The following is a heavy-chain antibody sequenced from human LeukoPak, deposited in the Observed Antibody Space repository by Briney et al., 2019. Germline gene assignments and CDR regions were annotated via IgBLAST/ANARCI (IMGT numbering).Heavy chain of an antibody. CDR1: GFTFSRYW. CDR2: INSDGSYT. D-gene: IGHD2-2*01. V-gene: IGHV3-74*01. J-gene: IGHJ4*02. Sequence: GGSLRLSCAASGFTFSRYWMHWVRQAPGKGLVWVSRINSDGSYTSYADFVKGRFTISRDNAKNTVYLQMSSLRAEDTAVYYCARICSTTDCLISAWGQGTLVTVSS. CDR3: ARICSTTDCLISA.